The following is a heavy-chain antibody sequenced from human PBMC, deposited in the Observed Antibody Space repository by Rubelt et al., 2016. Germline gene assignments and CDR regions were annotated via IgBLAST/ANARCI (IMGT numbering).Heavy chain of an antibody. CDR3: ATSPKVEDAFEI. CDR1: GASISSSTTYY. V-gene: IGHV4-39*01. J-gene: IGHJ3*02. CDR2: INHSGST. Sequence: QLQLQESGPGLVKPSETLSLTCTVSGASISSSTTYYWGWIRQPPGKGLEWIGEINHSGSTNYNPSLKSRVTISIDTSKNQFSLNLSPVTAADTAVYYCATSPKVEDAFEIWGQGTMVTVSS. D-gene: IGHD2-15*01.